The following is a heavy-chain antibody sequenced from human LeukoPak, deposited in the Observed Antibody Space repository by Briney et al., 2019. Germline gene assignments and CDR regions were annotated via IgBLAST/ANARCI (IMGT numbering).Heavy chain of an antibody. D-gene: IGHD3-9*01. CDR3: AREELPAGLRYFDWLSQYYYYGMDV. CDR2: ISYDGSNK. Sequence: PGRSLRLSCAASGFTFSSYAMHWVRQAPGKGLEWVAVISYDGSNKYYADSVKGRFTISRDNSKNTLYLQMNSLRAEDTAVYYCAREELPAGLRYFDWLSQYYYYGMDVWGQGTTVTVPS. CDR1: GFTFSSYA. V-gene: IGHV3-30*04. J-gene: IGHJ6*02.